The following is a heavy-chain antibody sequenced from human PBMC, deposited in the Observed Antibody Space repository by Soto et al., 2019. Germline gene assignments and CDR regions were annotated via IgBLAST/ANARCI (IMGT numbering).Heavy chain of an antibody. D-gene: IGHD3-10*01. CDR1: GFPFVSYA. CDR3: AKGNNVLLWFGEESYYYYGMDV. V-gene: IGHV3-23*01. CDR2: ISGSGGST. Sequence: GRSLTLSCAAYGFPFVSYAISWFRQAPGKGLDWVSAISGSGGSTYYADSVKGRFTISRDNSKNTLYLQMNSLRAEDTAVYYCAKGNNVLLWFGEESYYYYGMDVWGQGTTVTVSS. J-gene: IGHJ6*02.